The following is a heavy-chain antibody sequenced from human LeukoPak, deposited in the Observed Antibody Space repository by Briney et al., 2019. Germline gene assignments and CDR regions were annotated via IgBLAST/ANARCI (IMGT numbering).Heavy chain of an antibody. V-gene: IGHV3-7*01. CDR1: GFTFNKHW. CDR2: VNEDGSEK. J-gene: IGHJ3*01. D-gene: IGHD2-21*02. CDR3: TREDEGGDWGRAFDL. Sequence: PGGSLRLSCTASGFTFNKHWMTWVRQAPGKGLEWVASVNEDGSEKNYVDSLTGRFTISRDNAKNSLSLHVSSLRAEDTAVYYCTREDEGGDWGRAFDLWGQGTMVTVSS.